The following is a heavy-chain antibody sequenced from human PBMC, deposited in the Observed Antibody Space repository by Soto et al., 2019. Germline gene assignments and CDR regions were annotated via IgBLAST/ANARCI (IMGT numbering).Heavy chain of an antibody. CDR2: IYYSGST. CDR3: ARENRYCSGGSCYSDFDY. V-gene: IGHV4-59*01. Sequence: SQTPSLLCAVSDGSIGRSYGRWIRHPPGKGLEWIGYIYYSGSTNYNPSLKSRVTISVDTSKNQFSLKLSSVTAADTAVYYCARENRYCSGGSCYSDFDYWGQGTLVTVS. D-gene: IGHD2-15*01. CDR1: DGSIGRSY. J-gene: IGHJ4*02.